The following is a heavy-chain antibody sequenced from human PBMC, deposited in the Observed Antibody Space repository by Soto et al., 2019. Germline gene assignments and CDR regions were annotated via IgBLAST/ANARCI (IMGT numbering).Heavy chain of an antibody. CDR2: INPNSGCT. CDR1: GYTFTGYY. J-gene: IGHJ5*02. CDR3: ERAFGELLGNWFDP. V-gene: IGHV1-2*04. D-gene: IGHD3-10*01. Sequence: ASVKVSCKASGYTFTGYYMHWVRQAPGQGLEWMGWINPNSGCTNYAKKFQGWVSMTRDTSISTAYMELSRLRSDDTAVYYCERAFGELLGNWFDPWGQGTLVTVSS.